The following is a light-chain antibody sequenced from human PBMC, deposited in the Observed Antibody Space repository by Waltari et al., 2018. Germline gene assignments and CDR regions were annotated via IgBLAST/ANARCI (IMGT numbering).Light chain of an antibody. V-gene: IGLV1-40*01. J-gene: IGLJ3*02. Sequence: QSVLTQPPPVSGAPGQRVTISCTGSGSNLGAGYDVHWYQQLPRAAPKLLIYGSTSRPLGVPARFFGSTSGTSASLAITGLQAEDEADYYCQSYDTSLSVVFGGGTKLTVL. CDR3: QSYDTSLSVV. CDR1: GSNLGAGYD. CDR2: GST.